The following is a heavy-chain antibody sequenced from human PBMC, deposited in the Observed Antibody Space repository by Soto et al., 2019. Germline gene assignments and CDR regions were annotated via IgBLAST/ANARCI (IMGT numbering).Heavy chain of an antibody. J-gene: IGHJ4*02. CDR3: ARGKVVAAQH. D-gene: IGHD2-15*01. V-gene: IGHV4-30-2*01. CDR2: IYHSEST. Sequence: PGKGLEWIGYIYHSESTYYNTSLRSRVTISVDRSKNQFSLKLSSVTAADTAVYYCARGKVVAAQHRGKRTLVTVFS.